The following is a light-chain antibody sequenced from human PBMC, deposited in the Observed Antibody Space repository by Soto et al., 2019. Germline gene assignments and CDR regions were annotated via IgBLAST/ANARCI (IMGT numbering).Light chain of an antibody. CDR3: QQYDYSPIT. CDR2: AAS. Sequence: EIVLTQSPGTLSLSPGERATLSCRASQSVSSSHLAWYQHKPGQAPRLLIYAASSRATGSPDRFSGGGSGTDITVTISRLEPDDFAVYYYQQYDYSPITFGQGTRLEIK. V-gene: IGKV3-20*01. J-gene: IGKJ5*01. CDR1: QSVSSSH.